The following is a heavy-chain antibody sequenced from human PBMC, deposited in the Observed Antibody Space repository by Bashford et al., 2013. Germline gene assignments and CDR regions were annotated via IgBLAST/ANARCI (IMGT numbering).Heavy chain of an antibody. D-gene: IGHD2-15*01. V-gene: IGHV1-18*01. CDR1: GYTFTSYG. Sequence: ASVKVSCKASGYTFTSYGISWVRQAPGQGLEWMGWISAYNGNTNYAQMLQGRLTMTTDTSTTTAYMELRSLRSDDTAVYYCARTTMGLYCTGGSCYFPGAFDYWGQGTLVTVSS. CDR3: ARTTMGLYCTGGSCYFPGAFDY. CDR2: ISAYNGNT. J-gene: IGHJ4*02.